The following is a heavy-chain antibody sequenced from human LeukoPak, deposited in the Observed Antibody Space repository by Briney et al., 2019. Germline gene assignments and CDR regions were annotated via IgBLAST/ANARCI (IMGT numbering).Heavy chain of an antibody. CDR1: GASISSNS. J-gene: IGHJ5*02. Sequence: SETPSLTCTVSGASISSNSWSWSREPPGKGLEWIGYIYYGGNTNYNPSLQSRVTISVDTSKNQFSLQLKSLTAADTALYYCARDFQGITTFGVAPPGGFDPWGQGTLVIVSS. CDR3: ARDFQGITTFGVAPPGGFDP. V-gene: IGHV4-59*01. D-gene: IGHD3-3*01. CDR2: IYYGGNT.